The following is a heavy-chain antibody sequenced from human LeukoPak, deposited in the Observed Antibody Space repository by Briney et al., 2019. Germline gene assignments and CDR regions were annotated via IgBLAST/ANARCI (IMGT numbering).Heavy chain of an antibody. CDR1: GFTLSSYN. D-gene: IGHD2-2*01. V-gene: IGHV3-21*01. J-gene: IGHJ6*03. CDR2: ISWRSSDI. Sequence: GSLRLSCVASGFTLSSYNMKWVRQAPGKRLEWVSSISWRSSDIEYADSVKGRFTISRDIDKKSLYLQMNSLRVEDTAVYYCAKGVYDCSSSRCPQYYYYMDVWGKGTTVTVSS. CDR3: AKGVYDCSSSRCPQYYYYMDV.